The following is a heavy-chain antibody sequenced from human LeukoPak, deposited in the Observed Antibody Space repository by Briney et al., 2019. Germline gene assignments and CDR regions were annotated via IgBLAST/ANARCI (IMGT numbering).Heavy chain of an antibody. Sequence: GASVKVSCKASGYTFTGYYMHWVRQAPGQGLEWMGWINPNSGGTNYAQKFQGRVTMTRDTSISTAYMELSRLRSDDTAVYYCARKDFAEWLLWDYWGQGTLVTVSS. J-gene: IGHJ4*02. CDR3: ARKDFAEWLLWDY. CDR1: GYTFTGYY. V-gene: IGHV1-2*02. CDR2: INPNSGGT. D-gene: IGHD3-3*01.